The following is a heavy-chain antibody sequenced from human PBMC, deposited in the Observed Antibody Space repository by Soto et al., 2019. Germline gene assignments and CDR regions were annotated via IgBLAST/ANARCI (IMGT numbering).Heavy chain of an antibody. CDR3: ARKGKGIGYYNDYRDV. D-gene: IGHD2-15*01. CDR1: GYTFTSYD. Sequence: ASVKVSCKASGYTFTSYDINWVRQATGQGLEWMGWMNPNSGNTGYAQKFQGRVTMTRNTSISTAYMEVSSLRSEDTAVYYCARKGKGIGYYNDYRDVWGQGTRVTAP. CDR2: MNPNSGNT. J-gene: IGHJ6*03. V-gene: IGHV1-8*01.